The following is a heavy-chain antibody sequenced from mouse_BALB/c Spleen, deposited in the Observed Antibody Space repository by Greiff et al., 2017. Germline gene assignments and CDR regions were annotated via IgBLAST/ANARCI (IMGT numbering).Heavy chain of an antibody. CDR2: IDPANGNT. Sequence: DVKLVESGAELVKPGASVKLSCTASGFNIKDTYMHWVKQRPEQGLEWIGRIDPANGNTKYDPKFQGKATITADTSSNTAYLQLSSLTSEDTAVYYCAPGPYYYAMDYWGQGTSVTVSS. V-gene: IGHV14-3*02. D-gene: IGHD3-1*01. J-gene: IGHJ4*01. CDR3: APGPYYYAMDY. CDR1: GFNIKDTY.